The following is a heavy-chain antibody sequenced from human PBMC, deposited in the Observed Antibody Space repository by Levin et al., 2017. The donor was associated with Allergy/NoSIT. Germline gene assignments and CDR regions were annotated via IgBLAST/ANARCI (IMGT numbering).Heavy chain of an antibody. CDR2: IIPIFGTA. CDR3: ARDKSPYCGGDCYAPFDY. D-gene: IGHD2-21*02. CDR1: GGTFSSYA. Sequence: KISCKASGGTFSSYAISWVRQAPGQGLEWMGGIIPIFGTANYAQKFQGRVTITADKSTSTAYMELSSLRSEDTAVYYCARDKSPYCGGDCYAPFDYWGQGTLVTVSS. J-gene: IGHJ4*02. V-gene: IGHV1-69*06.